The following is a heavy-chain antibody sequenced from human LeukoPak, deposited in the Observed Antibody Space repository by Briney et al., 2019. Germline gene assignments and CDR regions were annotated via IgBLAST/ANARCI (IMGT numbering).Heavy chain of an antibody. J-gene: IGHJ6*03. D-gene: IGHD1-26*01. V-gene: IGHV3-21*01. Sequence: GGSLRLSCAASGFTFSSYSMNWVRQAPGQGLEWVSSITSSSTYIYYADSVKGRFTISRDNAKSSLYLQMNSLRAEDTAVYYCARDPYSGSYGDSYSYYMDVWGKGTTVTISS. CDR3: ARDPYSGSYGDSYSYYMDV. CDR1: GFTFSSYS. CDR2: ITSSSTYI.